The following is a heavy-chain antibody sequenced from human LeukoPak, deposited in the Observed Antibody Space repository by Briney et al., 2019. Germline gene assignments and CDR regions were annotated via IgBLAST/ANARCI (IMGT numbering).Heavy chain of an antibody. CDR2: IYYSGST. CDR3: ARERTGGSGSYIAFDI. Sequence: PSGTLSLTCTVSGGSISSSSYYWGWIRQPPGKGLEWIGSIYYSGSTYYNPSLKSRVTISVDTSKNQFSLKLSSVTAADTAVYYWARERTGGSGSYIAFDIWGQGTMVTVSS. D-gene: IGHD3-10*01. J-gene: IGHJ3*02. CDR1: GGSISSSSYY. V-gene: IGHV4-39*07.